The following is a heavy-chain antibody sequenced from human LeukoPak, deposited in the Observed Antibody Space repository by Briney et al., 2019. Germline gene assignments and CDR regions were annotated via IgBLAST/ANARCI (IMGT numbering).Heavy chain of an antibody. V-gene: IGHV4-38-2*02. CDR1: GYAISSGYF. Sequence: SETLSLTCSVSGYAISSGYFWGWIRQPPGKGLEWIGTIYHSGSTYYNPSLKSRVTISVDTSKNQFSLKLISVTAADTAVYYCASRKLGNDYWGQGTLVTVSS. CDR2: IYHSGST. CDR3: ASRKLGNDY. D-gene: IGHD7-27*01. J-gene: IGHJ4*02.